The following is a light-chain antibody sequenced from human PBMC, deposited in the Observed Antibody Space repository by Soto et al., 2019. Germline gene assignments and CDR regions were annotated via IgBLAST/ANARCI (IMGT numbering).Light chain of an antibody. J-gene: IGLJ3*02. Sequence: QSALTQPASVSGSHGQSITISCTGTSSDVGGYNYVSWYQQHPGKAPKLMIYEVSNRPSGVSNRFSGSKSGNTASLTVFGLQAEDEADYYCSSYTSSSTWVFGGGTKLTVL. CDR3: SSYTSSSTWV. V-gene: IGLV2-14*01. CDR2: EVS. CDR1: SSDVGGYNY.